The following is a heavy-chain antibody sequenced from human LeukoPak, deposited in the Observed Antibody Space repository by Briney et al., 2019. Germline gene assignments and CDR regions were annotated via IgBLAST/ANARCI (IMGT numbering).Heavy chain of an antibody. D-gene: IGHD5/OR15-5a*01. CDR1: GYTFTGYY. CDR3: ATARDRNSVYSSLDY. Sequence: GASVKVSCKASGYTFTGYYMHWVREAPGQGLEWMGWINPNSGGTNYAQKFQGRVTMTRDTSISTAYMELSSLRSDDTAVYYCATARDRNSVYSSLDYWSQGTLVTVSS. CDR2: INPNSGGT. V-gene: IGHV1-2*02. J-gene: IGHJ4*02.